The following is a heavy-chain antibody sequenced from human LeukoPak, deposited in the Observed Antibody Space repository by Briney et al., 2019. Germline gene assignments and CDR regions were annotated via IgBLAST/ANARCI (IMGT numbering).Heavy chain of an antibody. CDR2: INHSGST. CDR1: GGSFSGYY. CDR3: ARDHVYGSGSPYYYYGMDV. V-gene: IGHV4-34*01. Sequence: KPSETLSLTCAVYGGSFSGYYWSWIRQPPGKGPEWIGEINHSGSTNYNPSLKSRVTMSVDTSKNQFSLKLSSVTAADTAVYYCARDHVYGSGSPYYYYGMDVWGQGTTITVSS. J-gene: IGHJ6*02. D-gene: IGHD3-10*01.